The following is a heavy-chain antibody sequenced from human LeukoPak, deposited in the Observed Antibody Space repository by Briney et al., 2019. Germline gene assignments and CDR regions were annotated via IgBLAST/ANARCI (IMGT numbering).Heavy chain of an antibody. V-gene: IGHV4-59*01. D-gene: IGHD5-12*01. CDR1: GGSISSYY. CDR2: IYYSGST. J-gene: IGHJ4*02. Sequence: PSETLSLTCTVSGGSISSYYWSWIRQPPGKGLEWIGYIYYSGSTNYNPSLKSRVTISVDTSKNQFSLKLSSVTAADTAVYYCARAGTRGYSGYEPFDYWGQGTLVTVSS. CDR3: ARAGTRGYSGYEPFDY.